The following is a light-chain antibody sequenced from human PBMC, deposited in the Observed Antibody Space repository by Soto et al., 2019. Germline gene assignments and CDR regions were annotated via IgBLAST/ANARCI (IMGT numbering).Light chain of an antibody. V-gene: IGKV3-20*01. CDR3: QHDGSLPPGFD. Sequence: EMVLTQSPGTLSLSPGERATLSCRASQTVTSNRLAWYQQKPGQAPRLLIYGASRRATGIPDRFSGSGSGTVFTPTVSRLEPEAFAVYYRQHDGSLPPGFDFGPGTTLDTK. CDR2: GAS. J-gene: IGKJ3*01. CDR1: QTVTSNR.